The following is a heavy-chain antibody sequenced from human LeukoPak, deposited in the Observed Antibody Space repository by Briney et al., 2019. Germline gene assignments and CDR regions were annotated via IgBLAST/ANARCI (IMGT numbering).Heavy chain of an antibody. CDR2: IIPIFGTA. CDR3: AGVHPPLNRGSWFDP. J-gene: IGHJ5*02. CDR1: GGTFSSYA. V-gene: IGHV1-69*05. D-gene: IGHD3-10*01. Sequence: GSSVKVSCKASGGTFSSYAISWVRQAPGQGLEWMGGIIPIFGTANYAQKFQGRVTITTDESTSTAYMELSSLRSEDTAVYYCAGVHPPLNRGSWFDPWGQGTLVTVSS.